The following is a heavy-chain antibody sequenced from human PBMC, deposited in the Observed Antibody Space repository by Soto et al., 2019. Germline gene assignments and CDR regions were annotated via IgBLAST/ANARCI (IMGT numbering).Heavy chain of an antibody. CDR3: ARGGGSSWSYYYYYMDV. V-gene: IGHV4-34*01. Sequence: SETLSLTCAVYGGSFSGYYWSWIRQPPGKGLEWIGEINHSGSTNYNPSLKSRVTISVDTSKNQFSLKLSSVTAADTAVYYCARGGGSSWSYYYYYMDVWGKGTTVTVSS. CDR1: GGSFSGYY. J-gene: IGHJ6*03. D-gene: IGHD6-13*01. CDR2: INHSGST.